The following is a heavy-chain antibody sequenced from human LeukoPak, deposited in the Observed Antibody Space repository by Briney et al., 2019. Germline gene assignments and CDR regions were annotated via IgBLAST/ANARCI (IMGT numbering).Heavy chain of an antibody. CDR1: GYTLTELS. CDR3: ATFADTAMVLEFDY. CDR2: FDPEDGET. V-gene: IGHV1-24*01. J-gene: IGHJ4*02. D-gene: IGHD5-18*01. Sequence: ASVKVSCKVSGYTLTELSMHWVRQAPGKGLEWMGGFDPEDGETIYAQKFQGGVTMTEDTSTDTAYMELSSLRSEDTAVYYCATFADTAMVLEFDYWGQGTLVTVSS.